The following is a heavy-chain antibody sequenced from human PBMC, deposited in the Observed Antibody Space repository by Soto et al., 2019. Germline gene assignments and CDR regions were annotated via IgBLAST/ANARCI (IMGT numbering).Heavy chain of an antibody. CDR3: AREGXSSTSCYPPYYYYGMDV. CDR1: GGSFSCYY. J-gene: IGHJ6*02. D-gene: IGHD2-2*01. CDR2: INHSGNT. Sequence: PSETLSLTCAVYGGSFSCYYWTWIRQPPGKGLEWLGEINHSGNTNYNPSLKSRVTISIDTSKNQFSLKLSSVTAADTAVYYCAREGXSSTSCYPPYYYYGMDVWGQGTTVTVSS. V-gene: IGHV4-34*01.